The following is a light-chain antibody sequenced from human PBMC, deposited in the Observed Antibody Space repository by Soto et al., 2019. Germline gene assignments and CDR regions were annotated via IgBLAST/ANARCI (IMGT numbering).Light chain of an antibody. CDR2: DAT. CDR1: QSVGNY. Sequence: TQSPATLSLSPGETATLSCRASQSVGNYVAWYQQKPGQDPTLFIYDATNAATGIPAMFSSRGSRTDFTITSSSIAPEYLAYYCCQHRSNGVFGPGTKVDIK. J-gene: IGKJ3*01. CDR3: QHRSNGV. V-gene: IGKV3-11*01.